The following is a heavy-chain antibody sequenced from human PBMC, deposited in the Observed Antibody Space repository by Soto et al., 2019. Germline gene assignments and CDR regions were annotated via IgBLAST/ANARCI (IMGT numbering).Heavy chain of an antibody. Sequence: PSETLSLTCTVSGGSISSEDYYWIWVRQHPGKGLEWIGYIFYSGHTYYNPSLKSRVTMSVDTSMNQFSLKVTSVTAADTAVYFCARDRGQITETSFLYHGMDVWGQGTTVTVSS. CDR1: GGSISSEDYY. CDR3: ARDRGQITETSFLYHGMDV. CDR2: IFYSGHT. D-gene: IGHD1-7*01. V-gene: IGHV4-31*03. J-gene: IGHJ6*02.